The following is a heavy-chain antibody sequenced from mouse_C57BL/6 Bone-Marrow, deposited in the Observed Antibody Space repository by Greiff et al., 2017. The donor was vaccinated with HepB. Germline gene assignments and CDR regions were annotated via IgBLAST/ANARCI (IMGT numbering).Heavy chain of an antibody. CDR3: ARKEGPLFTLYVDY. D-gene: IGHD1-1*01. CDR1: GYTFTSYW. Sequence: VQLQQPGAELVKPGASVKMSCKASGYTFTSYWITWVKQRPGQGLEWIGDIYPGSGSTNYNEKFKSKATLTVDTSSSTAYMQLSSLTSEDSAVYYCARKEGPLFTLYVDYWGQGTTLTVSS. J-gene: IGHJ2*01. CDR2: IYPGSGST. V-gene: IGHV1-55*01.